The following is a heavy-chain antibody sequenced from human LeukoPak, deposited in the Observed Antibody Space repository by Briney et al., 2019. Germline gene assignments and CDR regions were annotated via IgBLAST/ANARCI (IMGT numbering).Heavy chain of an antibody. J-gene: IGHJ6*03. Sequence: SQTPSLTCAISGDIVSSNSAACNSIRQSPSRGLEWLRSTYYRSKWYNDYAVSVKSRITINPDTSKIQFSLQLISVTPEDTAVYYCARERGDSSGWYYYYYMDVWGKGTTVTVSS. CDR3: ARERGDSSGWYYYYYMDV. V-gene: IGHV6-1*01. CDR2: TYYRSKWYN. D-gene: IGHD6-19*01. CDR1: GDIVSSNSAA.